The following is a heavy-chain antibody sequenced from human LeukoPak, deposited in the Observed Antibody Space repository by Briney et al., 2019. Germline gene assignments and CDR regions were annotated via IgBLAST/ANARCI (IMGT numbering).Heavy chain of an antibody. Sequence: PGGSLRLSCAASGSTFSSYAMSWVRQAPGKGLEWVSAISGSGGSTYYADSVKGRFTISRDNSKNTLYLQMNSLRAEDTAVYYCAKSPSLAAAGYVRYWGQGTLVTVSS. D-gene: IGHD6-13*01. V-gene: IGHV3-23*01. CDR3: AKSPSLAAAGYVRY. J-gene: IGHJ4*02. CDR1: GSTFSSYA. CDR2: ISGSGGST.